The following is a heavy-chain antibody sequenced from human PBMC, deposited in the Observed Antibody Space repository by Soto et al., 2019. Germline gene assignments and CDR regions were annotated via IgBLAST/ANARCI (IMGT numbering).Heavy chain of an antibody. CDR1: GFTFSSYT. CDR2: INSGGRT. V-gene: IGHV3-23*01. CDR3: AKGLSMVRGRANWFDP. Sequence: GSLRLSCAASGFTFSSYTMTWVRQAPGKGLEWVSGINSGGRTYYADSVKGRFTISRDDSKNTLYLQIISLRAEDTAVYYCAKGLSMVRGRANWFDPWGQGTLVTVSS. D-gene: IGHD3-10*01. J-gene: IGHJ5*02.